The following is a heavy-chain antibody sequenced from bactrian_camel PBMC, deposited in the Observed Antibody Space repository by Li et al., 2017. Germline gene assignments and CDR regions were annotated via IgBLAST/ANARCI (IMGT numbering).Heavy chain of an antibody. J-gene: IGHJ4*01. CDR2: IDSDGKI. D-gene: IGHD2*01. V-gene: IGHV3S53*01. CDR3: AAGSKSGGYCYYGLRAGMFDY. Sequence: HVQLVESGGASVEAGGSLTLSCTLSGCNYSRNCMAWFRIPPGNKREGVAGIDSDGKITYGESVQGRFTASKDNAKNTLYLQMNTLKPEDTAMYYCAAGSKSGGYCYYGLRAGMFDYWGQGTQVTVS. CDR1: GCNYSRNC.